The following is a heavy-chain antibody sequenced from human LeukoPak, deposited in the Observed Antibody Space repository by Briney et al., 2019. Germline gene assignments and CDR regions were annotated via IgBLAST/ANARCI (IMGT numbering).Heavy chain of an antibody. J-gene: IGHJ6*02. V-gene: IGHV4-39*01. D-gene: IGHD2-2*01. CDR1: GVSVTTSGYY. CDR3: ARHNDYASLMDV. CDR2: ISYSGIT. Sequence: SETLSLTCTVFGVSVTTSGYYGAWIRQPPGRGLEWIGSISYSGITYYKPSLRGRVTISGDTAKNRFSLKLSSVTAADTAVYYCARHNDYASLMDVWGQGTTVTVSS.